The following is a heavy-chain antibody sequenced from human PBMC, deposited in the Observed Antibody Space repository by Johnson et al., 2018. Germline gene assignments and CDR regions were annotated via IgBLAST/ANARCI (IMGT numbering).Heavy chain of an antibody. D-gene: IGHD3-10*01. CDR2: INYNRGTI. Sequence: VQLVESGGDLVQPGRSLRLSCTVSGFNFGYYAMHCVRQAPGKGLEWVAGINYNRGTIGYAASVKGRFTISRDNTKRSLSLKMKSLRHRDTALYYCVKGRGSGELRSPYGLDGWGQVTTGTVSS. CDR3: VKGRGSGELRSPYGLDG. V-gene: IGHV3-9*01. CDR1: GFNFGYYA. J-gene: IGHJ6*02.